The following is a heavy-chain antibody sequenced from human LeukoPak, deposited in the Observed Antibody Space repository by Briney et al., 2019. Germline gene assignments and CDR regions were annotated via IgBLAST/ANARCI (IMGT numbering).Heavy chain of an antibody. Sequence: PSETLSLTCTVSGGSISSFSWSWIRQSPGRGLEWIGCIYYSGSTNYNPSLKSRVTISIDTSKNQFSLKLSSVTAADTAVYFCARGSNWADYWGQGTLVTVSS. CDR1: GGSISSFS. J-gene: IGHJ4*02. D-gene: IGHD4-11*01. CDR2: IYYSGST. CDR3: ARGSNWADY. V-gene: IGHV4-59*01.